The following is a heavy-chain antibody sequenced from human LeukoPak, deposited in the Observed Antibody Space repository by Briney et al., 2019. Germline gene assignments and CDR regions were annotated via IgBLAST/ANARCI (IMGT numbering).Heavy chain of an antibody. J-gene: IGHJ4*02. CDR3: ARDRYGGYVNQAFDS. V-gene: IGHV4-61*09. D-gene: IGHD5-12*01. CDR1: SGSITSGNNY. CDR2: IYTTGS. Sequence: KSSQTLSLTCTVSSGSITSGNNYWTWVRQPAGKGLEWVGHIYTTGSTTGRTNYSPSLKSRVTISIDTSTNQFSLRLTSVTAADTAIYFCARDRYGGYVNQAFDSWGQGTLVTVSS.